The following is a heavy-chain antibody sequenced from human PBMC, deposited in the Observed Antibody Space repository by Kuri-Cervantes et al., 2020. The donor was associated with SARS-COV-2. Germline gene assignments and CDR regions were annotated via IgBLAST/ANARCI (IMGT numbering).Heavy chain of an antibody. CDR2: IYTSGST. CDR1: GGSISSYY. V-gene: IGHV4-4*07. J-gene: IGHJ3*02. Sequence: SETLSLTCTVYGGSISSYYWSWIRQPAGKGLEWIGRIYTSGSTNYNPSLKSRVTMSVDTSKNQFSLKLSSVTAADTAVYYRARRHPSRNAFDIWGQGTMVTVSS. CDR3: ARRHPSRNAFDI. D-gene: IGHD2-2*01.